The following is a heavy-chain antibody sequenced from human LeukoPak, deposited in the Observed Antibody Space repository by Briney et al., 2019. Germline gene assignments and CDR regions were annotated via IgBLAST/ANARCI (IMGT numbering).Heavy chain of an antibody. CDR3: ARDQWNDYGDYDGMDV. D-gene: IGHD4-17*01. Sequence: GGSLRLSCAASGFTFSSYSMDWVRQAPGKGLEWISSISSSSSYIYYADSVKGRFTISRDNSKNTLYLQMNSLRAEDTAVYYCARDQWNDYGDYDGMDVWGQGTTVTVSS. CDR2: ISSSSSYI. CDR1: GFTFSSYS. V-gene: IGHV3-21*01. J-gene: IGHJ6*02.